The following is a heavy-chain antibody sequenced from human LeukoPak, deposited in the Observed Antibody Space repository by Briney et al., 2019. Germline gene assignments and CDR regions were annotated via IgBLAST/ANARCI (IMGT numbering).Heavy chain of an antibody. CDR2: INSKTDGGTT. D-gene: IGHD6-19*01. J-gene: IGHJ4*02. V-gene: IGHV3-15*01. Sequence: GGSLRLSCAASGFIFTNAWMNWVRQAPGKGLEWVGRINSKTDGGTTDYAAHVKGRFTVSRDDSKKMLYLQMNSLKTEDTGVYYCSSSSSDWGQGTLVTVSS. CDR3: SSSSSD. CDR1: GFIFTNAW.